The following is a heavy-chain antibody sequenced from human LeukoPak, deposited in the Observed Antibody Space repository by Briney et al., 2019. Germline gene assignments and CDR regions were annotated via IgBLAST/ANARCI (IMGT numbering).Heavy chain of an antibody. CDR1: GGSISSSSYY. CDR3: ASLSKDYVWGSYRNLHFDY. D-gene: IGHD3-16*02. V-gene: IGHV4-39*01. Sequence: SETLSLTCTVSGGSISSSSYYWSWIRQPPGKGLEWIGSIYYSGSTYYNPSLKSRVTISVDTSKNQFSLKLSSVTAADTAVYYCASLSKDYVWGSYRNLHFDYWGQGTLVTVSS. J-gene: IGHJ4*02. CDR2: IYYSGST.